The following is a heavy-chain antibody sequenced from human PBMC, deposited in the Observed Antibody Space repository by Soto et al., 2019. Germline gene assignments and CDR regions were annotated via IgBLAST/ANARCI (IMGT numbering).Heavy chain of an antibody. J-gene: IGHJ6*02. Sequence: GGSLRLSCAASGFTFSSYAMHWVRQAPGKGLEWVAVISYDGSNKYYADSVKGRFTISRDNSKNTLYLQMNSLRAEDTAVYYCARGAQQRYYYGMDVWGQGTTVTVSS. D-gene: IGHD5-18*01. CDR1: GFTFSSYA. CDR2: ISYDGSNK. CDR3: ARGAQQRYYYGMDV. V-gene: IGHV3-30-3*01.